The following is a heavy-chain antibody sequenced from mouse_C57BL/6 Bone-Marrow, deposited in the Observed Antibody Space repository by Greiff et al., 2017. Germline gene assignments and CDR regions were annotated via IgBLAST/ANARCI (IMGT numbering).Heavy chain of an antibody. J-gene: IGHJ2*01. Sequence: QVQLQQSGAELVRPGTSVKMSCKASGYTFTNYWIGWAKQRPGHGLAWIGDIYPGGGYTNYNEKFKGKATLTADKSSSTAYMQFSSLTSADSASYYWARDDGYSEGDVDYWGQGTTLT. CDR3: ARDDGYSEGDVDY. V-gene: IGHV1-63*01. CDR2: IYPGGGYT. CDR1: GYTFTNYW. D-gene: IGHD2-3*01.